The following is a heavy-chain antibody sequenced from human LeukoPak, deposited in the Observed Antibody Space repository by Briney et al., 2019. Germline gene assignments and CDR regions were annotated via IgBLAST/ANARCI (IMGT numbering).Heavy chain of an antibody. CDR2: IYYSGST. CDR1: GGSTSSGDYY. CDR3: AREPLVVPAAISYYGMDV. D-gene: IGHD2-2*01. J-gene: IGHJ6*02. Sequence: SQTLSLTCTVSGGSTSSGDYYWSWIRQPPGKGLEWLGYIYYSGSTYYNPSLKSRVTISVDTSKTQFSLKLSPVTAADTAVYYCAREPLVVPAAISYYGMDVWGQGTTVTVSS. V-gene: IGHV4-30-4*01.